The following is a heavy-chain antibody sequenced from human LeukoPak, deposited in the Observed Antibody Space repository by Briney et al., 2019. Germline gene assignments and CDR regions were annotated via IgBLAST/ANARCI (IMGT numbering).Heavy chain of an antibody. D-gene: IGHD2/OR15-2a*01. CDR1: GYSISSGYY. CDR2: IYHSGST. CDR3: ARDGGGAAFLGVDHPDV. Sequence: SETLSLTCTVSGYSISSGYYWGWIRQPPGKGLEWIGSIYHSGSTYYNPSLKSRVTISVDTSKNQFSLKLSSVTAADTAVYYCARDGGGAAFLGVDHPDVWGKGTTVTISS. V-gene: IGHV4-38-2*02. J-gene: IGHJ6*04.